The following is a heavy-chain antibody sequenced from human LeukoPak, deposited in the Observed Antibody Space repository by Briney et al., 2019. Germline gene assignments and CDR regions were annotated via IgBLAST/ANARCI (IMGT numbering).Heavy chain of an antibody. CDR2: ISGSGVYT. J-gene: IGHJ4*02. Sequence: GGSLRLSCVASGFTFNIYAMTWVRQAPGKGLEWLSAISGSGVYTYHAESVRGRFTISRDNPRNTLYLQMNSLRAEDTAVYYCAKNLRDGVAAYQYWGQGTLVTVSS. V-gene: IGHV3-23*01. CDR3: AKNLRDGVAAYQY. CDR1: GFTFNIYA. D-gene: IGHD2-15*01.